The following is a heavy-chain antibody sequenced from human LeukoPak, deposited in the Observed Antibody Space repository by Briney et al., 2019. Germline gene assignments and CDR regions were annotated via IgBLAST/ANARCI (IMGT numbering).Heavy chain of an antibody. CDR2: ISGSSGST. V-gene: IGHV3-23*01. CDR3: AKNLAQWLAEIDY. Sequence: GSLELSCAALGFPFSSYALSWVRQAPGKGLEGVLAISGSSGSTYCADSVKGRFTISRDNSKNTLYLQMNSLRDEHTAVYYCAKNLAQWLAEIDYWGQGTLVTVSS. J-gene: IGHJ4*02. CDR1: GFPFSSYA. D-gene: IGHD6-19*01.